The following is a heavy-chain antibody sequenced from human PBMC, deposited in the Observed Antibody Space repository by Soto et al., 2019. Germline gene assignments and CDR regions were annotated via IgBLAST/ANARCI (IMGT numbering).Heavy chain of an antibody. V-gene: IGHV1-18*04. CDR3: ARDHPRNYYGSGSQFDY. CDR2: ISAYNGNT. Sequence: ASVKVSCKASGYTFTSYGISWVRQAPGQGLEWMGWISAYNGNTNYAQKLQGSVTMTTDTSTSTAYMELRSLRSDDTAVYYCARDHPRNYYGSGSQFDYWGQGTLVTVSS. CDR1: GYTFTSYG. D-gene: IGHD3-10*01. J-gene: IGHJ4*02.